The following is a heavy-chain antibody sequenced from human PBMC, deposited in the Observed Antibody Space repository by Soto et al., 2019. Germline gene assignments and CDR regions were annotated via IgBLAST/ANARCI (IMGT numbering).Heavy chain of an antibody. CDR2: IYYSGST. CDR3: ARGGRLRELRSFDY. D-gene: IGHD1-26*01. CDR1: GGSISSSSYY. Sequence: SETLSLTCIVSGGSISSSSYYWGWIRQPPGKGLEWIGSIYYSGSTYYNPSLKSRVTISVDTSKNQFSLKLSSVTAADTAVYYCARGGRLRELRSFDYWGQGTLVTVSS. V-gene: IGHV4-39*07. J-gene: IGHJ4*02.